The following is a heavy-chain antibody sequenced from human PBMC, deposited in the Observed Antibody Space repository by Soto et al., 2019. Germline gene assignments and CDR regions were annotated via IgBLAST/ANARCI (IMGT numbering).Heavy chain of an antibody. CDR3: ARLEGSYYYGSGSFGFDL. Sequence: QVQLVQSGAEVKKPGSSVKVCCKASGGTFSSYTISWVRQAPGQGLEWMGRIIPILGIANYAQKFQGRVTITADKSTSTAYMELSSLRSEDTAVYYCARLEGSYYYGSGSFGFDLWGRGTLVTVSS. J-gene: IGHJ2*01. V-gene: IGHV1-69*02. D-gene: IGHD3-10*01. CDR1: GGTFSSYT. CDR2: IIPILGIA.